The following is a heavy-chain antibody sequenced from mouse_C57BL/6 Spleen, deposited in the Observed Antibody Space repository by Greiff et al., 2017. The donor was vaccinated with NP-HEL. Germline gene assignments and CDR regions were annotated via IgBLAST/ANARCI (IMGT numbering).Heavy chain of an antibody. CDR2: LNPSNGGT. J-gene: IGHJ3*01. V-gene: IGHV1-53*01. CDR1: GYPFTRSW. CDR3: AKGGAWFAY. Sequence: VQLQQPGTELVKPGASVKLSCKASGYPFTRSWMHWVKQRPGPGLEWIGNLNPSNGGTNYIEKFKSKATLTVDKSSSTAYMQLSSLTSEDSAVYYCAKGGAWFAYWGQGTLVTVSA.